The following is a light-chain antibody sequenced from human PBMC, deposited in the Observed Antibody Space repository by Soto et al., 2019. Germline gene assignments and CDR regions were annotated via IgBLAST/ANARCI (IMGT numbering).Light chain of an antibody. V-gene: IGKV2-30*02. CDR1: QSLVHSDGNTF. CDR2: KVS. CDR3: MQGTHWPPYT. J-gene: IGKJ2*01. Sequence: DVVMTQSPLSLPVTLGQPASISCRSSQSLVHSDGNTFLNWFQQRPGQSPRRLIYKVSNRDSGVPDRFSGSGSGTDFTLKISRVEAEDVGVYYCMQGTHWPPYTFGQGTKVDSK.